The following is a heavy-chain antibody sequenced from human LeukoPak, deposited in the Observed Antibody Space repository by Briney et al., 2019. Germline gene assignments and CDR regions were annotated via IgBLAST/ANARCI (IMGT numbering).Heavy chain of an antibody. Sequence: SETLSLTCTVSGGSISSYYWSWIRQPPGKGLEWIGYIYYSGSTNYNPSLKSRVTISVDTSKNQFSLKLSSVTAADTAVYYCARDAGWSQRGWFDPWGQGTLVTVSS. CDR1: GGSISSYY. J-gene: IGHJ5*02. CDR3: ARDAGWSQRGWFDP. CDR2: IYYSGST. D-gene: IGHD6-19*01. V-gene: IGHV4-59*01.